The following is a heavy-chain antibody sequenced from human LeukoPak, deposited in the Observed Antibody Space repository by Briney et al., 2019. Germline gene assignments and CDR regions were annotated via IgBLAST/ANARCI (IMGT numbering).Heavy chain of an antibody. CDR3: AKDPSVYYGDYIIR. CDR1: GFTFSSYA. Sequence: GGSLRLSCAASGFTFSSYAMSWVRQAPGKGLEWVSGFSVSDKTTYYADSVKGRFAISRDDSKNTLYLQINSLRAEDTAVYYCAKDPSVYYGDYIIRWGQGTLVIVSS. V-gene: IGHV3-23*01. J-gene: IGHJ4*02. CDR2: FSVSDKTT. D-gene: IGHD4-17*01.